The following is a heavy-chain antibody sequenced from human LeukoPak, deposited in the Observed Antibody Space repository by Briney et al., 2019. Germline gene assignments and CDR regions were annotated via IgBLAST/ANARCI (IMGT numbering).Heavy chain of an antibody. CDR3: AREMYYDFSVGYRNPFDI. V-gene: IGHV3-53*01. CDR1: GFTVSNKY. J-gene: IGHJ3*02. Sequence: GGSLRLSCAASGFTVSNKYMTWVRQAPGKGLEWVSLIYSDGRTYYADSVKGRCTISRDGSKNTLYLQMNSLRVEDTAVYYCAREMYYDFSVGYRNPFDIWGQGTMVTVSS. D-gene: IGHD3-3*01. CDR2: IYSDGRT.